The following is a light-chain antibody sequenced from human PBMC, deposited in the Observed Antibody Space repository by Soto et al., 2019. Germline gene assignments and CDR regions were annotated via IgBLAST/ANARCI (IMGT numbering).Light chain of an antibody. Sequence: DIQMTQSPSTLSASVGDRVTITCRASQSIGTWLAWYQQKPGKAPNVLIYAASSLESGVPSRFIGSGSATEFTLTISSLQPDDFATYFCQQYYSYSTFGQGTKVDIK. V-gene: IGKV1-5*03. CDR3: QQYYSYST. CDR2: AAS. CDR1: QSIGTW. J-gene: IGKJ1*01.